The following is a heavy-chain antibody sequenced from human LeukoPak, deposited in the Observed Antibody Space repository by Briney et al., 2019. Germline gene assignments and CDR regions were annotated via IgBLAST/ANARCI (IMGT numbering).Heavy chain of an antibody. CDR2: ISAYNGNA. J-gene: IGHJ5*02. Sequence: ASVKVSCKASGYSFTSYGISWVRQAPGQGLEWMGWISAYNGNAKYAQKLQGRVTMTTDTSTSTAYMELRSLRSDDTAVYYCARDLGDIVVIPTAISLPWGQGTLVTVSS. V-gene: IGHV1-18*01. D-gene: IGHD2-2*01. CDR3: ARDLGDIVVIPTAISLP. CDR1: GYSFTSYG.